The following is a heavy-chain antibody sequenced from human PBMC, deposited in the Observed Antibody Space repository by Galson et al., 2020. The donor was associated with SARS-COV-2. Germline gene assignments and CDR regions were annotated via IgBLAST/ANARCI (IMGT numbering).Heavy chain of an antibody. CDR1: GGSISNSDYY. CDR3: ARVGVIFGGVSHAVLGI. CDR2: VYYSGTT. J-gene: IGHJ3*02. D-gene: IGHD3-3*01. V-gene: IGHV4-39*06. Sequence: SETLSLTCSVSGGSISNSDYYWAWIRQPPGKGLEWIASVYYSGTTYYNLSLKRRVTISVDTSNNHFALTLSTVTAADTAVYYCARVGVIFGGVSHAVLGICSRGTMVSVSA.